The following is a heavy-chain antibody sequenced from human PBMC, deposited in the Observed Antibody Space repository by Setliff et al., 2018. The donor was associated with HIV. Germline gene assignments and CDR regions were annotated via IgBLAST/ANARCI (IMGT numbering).Heavy chain of an antibody. CDR3: ARAPMVLGILISHFDY. CDR1: GGSISSYY. D-gene: IGHD3-10*01. Sequence: SETLSLTCSVSGGSISSYYWSWIRQPPGKGLEWIGYIYYSGSTNYNPSLKSRVSISVDTSKNQFSLKLSSVTAADTAVYYCARAPMVLGILISHFDYWGQGTPVTVSS. CDR2: IYYSGST. J-gene: IGHJ4*02. V-gene: IGHV4-59*01.